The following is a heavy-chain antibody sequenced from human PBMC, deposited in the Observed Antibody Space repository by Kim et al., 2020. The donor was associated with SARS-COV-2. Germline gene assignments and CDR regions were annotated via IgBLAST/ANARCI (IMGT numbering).Heavy chain of an antibody. CDR2: ISAYNGNT. D-gene: IGHD2-15*01. Sequence: ASVKVSCKASGYTFTSYGISWVRQAPGQGLEWMGWISAYNGNTNYAQKLQGRVTMTTDTSTSTAYMELRSLRSDDTAVYYCAREVLPEDIVVVVAATRPYYYYGMDVWSQGTTVTVSS. V-gene: IGHV1-18*01. CDR3: AREVLPEDIVVVVAATRPYYYYGMDV. J-gene: IGHJ6*02. CDR1: GYTFTSYG.